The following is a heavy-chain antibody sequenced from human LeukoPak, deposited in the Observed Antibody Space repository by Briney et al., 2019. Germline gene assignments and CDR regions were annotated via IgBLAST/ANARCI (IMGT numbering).Heavy chain of an antibody. Sequence: HPGRSLRLSCAASGFTFSSYGMHWVRQAPGKGLEWVAVIWYDGSNKYYADSVKGRFTISRDNSKNTLYLQMNSLRAEDTAVYYCASEISVAGPFDYWGQGTLVTVSS. CDR1: GFTFSSYG. CDR3: ASEISVAGPFDY. D-gene: IGHD6-19*01. CDR2: IWYDGSNK. V-gene: IGHV3-33*01. J-gene: IGHJ4*02.